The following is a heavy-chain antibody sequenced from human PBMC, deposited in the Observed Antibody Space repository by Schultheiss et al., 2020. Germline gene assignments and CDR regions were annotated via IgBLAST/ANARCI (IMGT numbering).Heavy chain of an antibody. D-gene: IGHD5-24*01. V-gene: IGHV4-59*01. CDR3: AKSASRDGYNTFDY. Sequence: TLSLTCTVSGGSISSYYWSWIRQPPGKGLEWIGYIHYSGSTNYNPSLKSRVTISVDTSKNQFSLKLSSVTAADTAVYYCAKSASRDGYNTFDYWGQGTLVTVSS. CDR1: GGSISSYY. J-gene: IGHJ4*02. CDR2: IHYSGST.